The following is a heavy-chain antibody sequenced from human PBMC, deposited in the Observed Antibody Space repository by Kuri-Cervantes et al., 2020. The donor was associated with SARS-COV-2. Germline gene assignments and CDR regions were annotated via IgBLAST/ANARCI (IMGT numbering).Heavy chain of an antibody. J-gene: IGHJ6*03. CDR2: INYSGTT. V-gene: IGHV4-34*01. CDR3: ARLRSHHDGWFATGYYMDV. Sequence: SETLSLTCGVYGGSFSNFLWDWVRQPPGKGLEWIGEINYSGTTNYNPSLKSRVTISVDPSKNLFSLNLTSVTAADTAIYYCARLRSHHDGWFATGYYMDVWGKGTTVTVSS. CDR1: GGSFSNFL. D-gene: IGHD6-19*01.